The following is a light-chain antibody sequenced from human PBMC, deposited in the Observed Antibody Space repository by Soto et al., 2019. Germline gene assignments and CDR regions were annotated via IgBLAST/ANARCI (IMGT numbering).Light chain of an antibody. CDR3: QKSDHLPL. V-gene: IGKV1-33*01. Sequence: DIQMTQSPPSLSASVGDRVTITCQASHDIGNSLNWYQHKPGKAPKLVIYDAYNLETGVPSTFSGSGCGTDFTFTISRLRPEDIATYYCQKSDHLPLFGPGTKVDIK. CDR2: DAY. CDR1: HDIGNS. J-gene: IGKJ3*01.